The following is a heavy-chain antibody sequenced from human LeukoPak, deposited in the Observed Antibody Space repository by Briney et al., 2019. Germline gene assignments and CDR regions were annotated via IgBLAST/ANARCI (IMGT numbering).Heavy chain of an antibody. D-gene: IGHD2-15*01. CDR1: GGSFSGYY. CDR3: ARGGCSGGSCYQDY. V-gene: IGHV4-34*01. CDR2: INYSGTT. Sequence: ASETLSLTCAVYGGSFSGYYWSWIRQPPGKGLEWIGSINYSGTTYYNPSLNSRVTMSVDTSKNQFSLKLSSVTAADTAVYYCARGGCSGGSCYQDYWGQGTLVTVSS. J-gene: IGHJ4*02.